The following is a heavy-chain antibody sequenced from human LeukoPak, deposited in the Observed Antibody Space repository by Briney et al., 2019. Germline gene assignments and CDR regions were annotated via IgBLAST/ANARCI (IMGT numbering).Heavy chain of an antibody. CDR1: GYTFTTYF. CDR2: INPSGGST. J-gene: IGHJ4*02. CDR3: ARDHALAPKLFDY. V-gene: IGHV1-46*01. Sequence: SVKVSCKASGYTFTTYFINWVRQAPGQGLEWMGIINPSGGSTRYAQKFQGRLTMTRDTSTSTVSMELSSLRSDDTAVYYCARDHALAPKLFDYWGQGTLVTVSS. D-gene: IGHD5-24*01.